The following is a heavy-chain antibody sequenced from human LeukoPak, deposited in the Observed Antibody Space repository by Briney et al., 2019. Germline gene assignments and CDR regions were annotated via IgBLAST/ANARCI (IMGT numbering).Heavy chain of an antibody. Sequence: GASVKVSCKSSVGTFSSYAISWVRQAPGQGLEWMGRIIPILGIANYAQKFQGRVTITADKSTSTAYMELSSLRSEGTAVYYCARGNTMVRRYGMDVWGQGTTVTVSS. CDR1: VGTFSSYA. CDR3: ARGNTMVRRYGMDV. J-gene: IGHJ6*02. D-gene: IGHD3-10*01. V-gene: IGHV1-69*04. CDR2: IIPILGIA.